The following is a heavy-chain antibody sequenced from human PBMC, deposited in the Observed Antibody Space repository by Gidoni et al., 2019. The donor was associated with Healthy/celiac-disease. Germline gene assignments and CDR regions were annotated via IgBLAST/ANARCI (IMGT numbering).Heavy chain of an antibody. CDR2: IYYSVST. CDR1: GVSIRSISYY. J-gene: IGHJ6*03. CDR3: ARQKREYSSSSGLKDYMDV. Sequence: QLQLQASGPGLVKPSETLSLTCPVSGVSIRSISYYCGWIRQPPGKGLEWIGSIYYSVSTDYSQSLKRRVTISVDTSKNQFFLKLSSVTAADTAVYYCARQKREYSSSSGLKDYMDVWGKGTTVTVSS. V-gene: IGHV4-39*01. D-gene: IGHD6-6*01.